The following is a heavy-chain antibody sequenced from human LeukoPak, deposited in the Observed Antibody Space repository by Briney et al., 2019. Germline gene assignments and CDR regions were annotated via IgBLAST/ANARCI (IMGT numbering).Heavy chain of an antibody. V-gene: IGHV3-53*01. CDR3: ASLDSVVRGVQFDY. J-gene: IGHJ4*02. D-gene: IGHD3-10*01. CDR2: IYSGGRT. CDR1: GLTIRDNY. Sequence: PGGSLRLSCAASGLTIRDNYMSWVRQAPGKGLEWVSVIYSGGRTYYADSVKGRFTISGDYSKNTVYLQMNSLRAEDTAVYYCASLDSVVRGVQFDYWGQGTLVTVSS.